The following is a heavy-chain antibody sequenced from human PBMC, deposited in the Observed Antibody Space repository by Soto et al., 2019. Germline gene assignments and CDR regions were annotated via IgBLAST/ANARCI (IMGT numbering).Heavy chain of an antibody. CDR1: GFTFSSYS. J-gene: IGHJ6*03. CDR2: ISSSSSTI. D-gene: IGHD2-15*01. Sequence: GGSLRLSCAASGFTFSSYSMNWVRQAPGKGLEWVSYISSSSSTIYYADSVKGRFTISRDNAKNSLYLQMNSLRAEDTAVYYCAREVARPLFYYYYYMDVWGKGTTVIVSS. V-gene: IGHV3-48*01. CDR3: AREVARPLFYYYYYMDV.